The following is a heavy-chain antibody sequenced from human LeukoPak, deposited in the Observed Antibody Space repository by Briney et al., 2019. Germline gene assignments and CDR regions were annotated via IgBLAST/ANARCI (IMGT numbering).Heavy chain of an antibody. Sequence: PGGSLRLSCAASGFTFSSYAMSWVRQAPGQGLEWVSVISGSGGSTYYAESLKGRVTITRDTSTSTVYLELNSLRAEDTAVYYCAKVDGPQQWLVPGYFQHWGQGTLVTVCS. CDR1: GFTFSSYA. D-gene: IGHD6-19*01. V-gene: IGHV3-23*01. J-gene: IGHJ1*01. CDR2: ISGSGGST. CDR3: AKVDGPQQWLVPGYFQH.